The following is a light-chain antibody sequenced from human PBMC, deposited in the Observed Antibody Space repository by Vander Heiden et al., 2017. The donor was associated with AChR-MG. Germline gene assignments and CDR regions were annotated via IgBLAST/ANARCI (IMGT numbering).Light chain of an antibody. CDR3: HQRSNWPLT. Sequence: EIVLTQSPATLSLSQRERATLSCRASQSVSSYLASYQQKPGQAPRLLIYDASNRATGIPARFSGSGSGTDFTLTISSLEPEDFAVYYCHQRSNWPLTFGGGTKVEIK. CDR1: QSVSSY. J-gene: IGKJ4*01. V-gene: IGKV3-11*01. CDR2: DAS.